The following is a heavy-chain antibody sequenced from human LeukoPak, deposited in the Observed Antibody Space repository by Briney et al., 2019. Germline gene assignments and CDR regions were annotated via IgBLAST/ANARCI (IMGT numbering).Heavy chain of an antibody. J-gene: IGHJ5*02. CDR2: ISAYNGNT. V-gene: IGHV1-18*01. D-gene: IGHD6-6*01. CDR3: ASTFSSKVWFDP. Sequence: GASVKVSCKASGYSFTSYGISWVRQAPGQGLEWMGWISAYNGNTNYAQKLQGRVTMTTDTSTSTAYMELRSLRSDDTAVYYCASTFSSKVWFDPWGQGTLVTVSS. CDR1: GYSFTSYG.